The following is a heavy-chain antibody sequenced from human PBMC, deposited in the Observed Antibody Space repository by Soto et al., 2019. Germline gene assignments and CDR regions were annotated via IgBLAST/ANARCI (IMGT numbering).Heavy chain of an antibody. CDR2: IKRDGSEK. Sequence: GGSLRLSCAASGFAVSSFWMSWVRQAPGKGLEWVANIKRDGSEKYYVDSVEGRFTISRDNAKNSLYLQMNSLRAEDTAVYYCARDYDFWSGSNSCFDYWGQGTLVTVSS. CDR3: ARDYDFWSGSNSCFDY. V-gene: IGHV3-7*01. CDR1: GFAVSSFW. J-gene: IGHJ4*02. D-gene: IGHD3-3*01.